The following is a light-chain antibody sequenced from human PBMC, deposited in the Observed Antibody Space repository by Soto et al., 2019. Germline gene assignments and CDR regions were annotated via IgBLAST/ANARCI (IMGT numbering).Light chain of an antibody. V-gene: IGLV2-14*01. Sequence: QSVLTQPVSVSGSPGQSITSSCTGTSNDVGGYNYVSWYQQHPGKAPKLMIYEVSNRPSGVSNRFSGSKSGNTASLTISGLQAEDEADYYCSSYTSSSTYVFGTGTKVTVL. CDR1: SNDVGGYNY. J-gene: IGLJ1*01. CDR3: SSYTSSSTYV. CDR2: EVS.